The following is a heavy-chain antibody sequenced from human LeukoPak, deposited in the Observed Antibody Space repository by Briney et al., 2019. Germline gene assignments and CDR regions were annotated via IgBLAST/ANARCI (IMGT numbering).Heavy chain of an antibody. D-gene: IGHD5-12*01. CDR3: ARLDIGDSGNPNWFDP. CDR1: GYSISSDYY. CDR2: IHHSGRT. J-gene: IGHJ5*02. Sequence: PSETLSLTCTVSGYSISSDYYWGWIRQPPGKGLEWIGSIHHSGRTYYNPSLKSRVTISVDTSKNQFSLKLTSVTAADTAVFYCARLDIGDSGNPNWFDPWGQGTLVTVSS. V-gene: IGHV4-38-2*02.